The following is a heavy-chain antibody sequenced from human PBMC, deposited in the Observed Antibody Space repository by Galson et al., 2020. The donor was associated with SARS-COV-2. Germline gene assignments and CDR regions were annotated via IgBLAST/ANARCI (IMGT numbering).Heavy chain of an antibody. J-gene: IGHJ5*02. CDR1: GFTFNKYW. Sequence: TGGSLRLSCTASGFTFNKYWMSWVRQAPGKGPEWVANIKPDGSEKYYVDSVKGRFTISRDNAKNSLYLQMNSLRAADTAVYYCARTTYYYDSDGYYPRWFDPWGPGTLVTVSS. CDR3: ARTTYYYDSDGYYPRWFDP. CDR2: IKPDGSEK. D-gene: IGHD3-22*01. V-gene: IGHV3-7*01.